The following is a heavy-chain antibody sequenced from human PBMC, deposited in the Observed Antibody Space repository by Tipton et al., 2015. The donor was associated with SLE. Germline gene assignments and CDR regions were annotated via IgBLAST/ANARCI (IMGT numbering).Heavy chain of an antibody. CDR1: GGTFSSYA. J-gene: IGHJ4*02. CDR2: IIPIFGTA. CDR3: ARSPILYYDFWSGYPDYFDY. V-gene: IGHV1-69*01. Sequence: QSGPEAKKPGSSVKVSCKASGGTFSSYAISWVRQAPGQGLEWMGGIIPIFGTANYAQKFQGRVTITAEESTSTAYMELSRLRSDDTAVYYCARSPILYYDFWSGYPDYFDYWGQGTLVTVSS. D-gene: IGHD3-3*01.